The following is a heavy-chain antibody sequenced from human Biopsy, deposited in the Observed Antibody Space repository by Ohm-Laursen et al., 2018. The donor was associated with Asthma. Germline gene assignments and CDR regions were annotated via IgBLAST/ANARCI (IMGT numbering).Heavy chain of an antibody. J-gene: IGHJ4*02. CDR3: ARGWNCGGDCYSLDS. CDR2: IYRNGDT. CDR1: GDSIDSGDYS. Sequence: SQTLSLTCGVSGDSIDSGDYSWTWIRQSPGVGLEWIGYIYRNGDTYYNPTLKNRVTISIDRSKNQFSLRLRSMTAADTAVYYCARGWNCGGDCYSLDSWGQGTLVTVSS. D-gene: IGHD2-21*02. V-gene: IGHV4-30-2*06.